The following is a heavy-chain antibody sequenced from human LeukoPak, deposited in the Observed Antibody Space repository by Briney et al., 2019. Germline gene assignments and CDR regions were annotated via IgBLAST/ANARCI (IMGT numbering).Heavy chain of an antibody. V-gene: IGHV4-34*01. CDR1: GGSFSGYY. CDR2: INHSGST. J-gene: IGHJ5*02. CDR3: ARGRRYSGYDYGFDP. D-gene: IGHD5-12*01. Sequence: SETLSLTCAVYGGSFSGYYWSWIRQPPGKGLEWIGEINHSGSTNYNPSLKSRVTISVDTSKNQFSLKLSSVTAADTAVYYYARGRRYSGYDYGFDPWGQGTLVTVSS.